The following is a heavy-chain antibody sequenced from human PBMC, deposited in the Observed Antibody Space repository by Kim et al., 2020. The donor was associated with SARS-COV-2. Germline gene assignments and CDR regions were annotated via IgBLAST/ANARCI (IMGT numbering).Heavy chain of an antibody. V-gene: IGHV3-23*01. CDR3: AKDPRYCSGGSCYKVQYFQH. J-gene: IGHJ1*01. CDR2: ISGSGGST. Sequence: GGSLRLSCAASGFTFSSYAMSWVRQAPGKGLEWVSAISGSGGSTYYADSVKGRFTISRDNSKNTLYLQMNSLRAEDTAVYYCAKDPRYCSGGSCYKVQYFQHWGQGTLVTVSS. CDR1: GFTFSSYA. D-gene: IGHD2-15*01.